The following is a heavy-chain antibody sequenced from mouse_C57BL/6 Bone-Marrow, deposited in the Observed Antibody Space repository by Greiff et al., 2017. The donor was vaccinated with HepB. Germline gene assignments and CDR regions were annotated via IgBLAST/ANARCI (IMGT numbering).Heavy chain of an antibody. V-gene: IGHV1-19*01. CDR3: ARRVDYYAMDY. CDR2: INPYNGGT. D-gene: IGHD1-1*01. CDR1: GYTFTDYY. J-gene: IGHJ4*01. Sequence: VQLKQSGPVLVKPGASVKMSCKASGYTFTDYYMNWVKQSHGKSLEWIGVINPYNGGTSYNQKFKGKATLTVDKSSSTAYMELNSLTSEDSAVYFCARRVDYYAMDYWGQGTSVTVSS.